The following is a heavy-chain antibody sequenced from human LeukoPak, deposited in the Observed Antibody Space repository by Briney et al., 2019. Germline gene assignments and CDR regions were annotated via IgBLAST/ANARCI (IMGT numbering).Heavy chain of an antibody. CDR2: LSSSSSTI. CDR1: GFTFSSYS. V-gene: IGHV3-48*01. CDR3: ARDLYGGTGTDMHDY. J-gene: IGHJ4*02. D-gene: IGHD1-1*01. Sequence: GGSLRLSCAASGFTFSSYSMNWLRQAPGKGLEGVSYLSSSSSTIYYADSVKGRFTISRDNAKNSLYLQMNSLRAEDTAVYYCARDLYGGTGTDMHDYWGPGALVTV.